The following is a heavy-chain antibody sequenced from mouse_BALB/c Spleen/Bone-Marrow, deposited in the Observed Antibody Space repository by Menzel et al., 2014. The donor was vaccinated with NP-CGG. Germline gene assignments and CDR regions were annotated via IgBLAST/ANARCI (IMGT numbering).Heavy chain of an antibody. CDR2: ISSGGSYT. Sequence: DVKLVGSGGGLVNPGVSLKLSCAASGFTFSSYAMSWVRQTPEKRLEWVATISSGGSYTYYPDSVKGRFTISRDNAKNTLYLQMSSLRSEDTAMYYCARKSYYDYDGRPWFAYWGQGTLVTVSA. J-gene: IGHJ3*01. CDR3: ARKSYYDYDGRPWFAY. D-gene: IGHD2-4*01. CDR1: GFTFSSYA. V-gene: IGHV5-9-3*01.